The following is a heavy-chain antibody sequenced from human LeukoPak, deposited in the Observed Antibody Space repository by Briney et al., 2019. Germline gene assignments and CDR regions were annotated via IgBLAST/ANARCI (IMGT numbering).Heavy chain of an antibody. J-gene: IGHJ4*02. V-gene: IGHV1-18*01. CDR2: ISAYNGNT. CDR3: ARDLTIRVGYCSSTSCHLNY. D-gene: IGHD2-2*01. CDR1: GYTFTSYG. Sequence: GASVKVSCKASGYTFTSYGISWVRQAPGQGLEWMGWISAYNGNTNYAQKLQGRVTMTTDTSTSTAYMELRSLRSDDTAVYYCARDLTIRVGYCSSTSCHLNYWGQGTLVTVSS.